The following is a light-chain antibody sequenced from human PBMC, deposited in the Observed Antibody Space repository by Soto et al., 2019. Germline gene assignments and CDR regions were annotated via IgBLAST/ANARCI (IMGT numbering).Light chain of an antibody. CDR3: SSYAGSNNYV. CDR2: EVS. V-gene: IGLV2-8*01. CDR1: SSDVGGYNY. J-gene: IGLJ1*01. Sequence: QSALTQPPSASGSPGQSVTISCTGTSSDVGGYNYVSWYQQHPGKAPKLMIYEVSKRPSGVPDRFSGSKSGNTASLTVSGLQAEDEAAYYCSSYAGSNNYVFGTGTKLTGL.